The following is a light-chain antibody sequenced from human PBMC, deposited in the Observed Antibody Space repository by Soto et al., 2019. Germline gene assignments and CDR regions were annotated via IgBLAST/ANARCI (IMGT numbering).Light chain of an antibody. CDR2: DAS. Sequence: DIQMTQSPSTLSASVGDRVTITCRASQSISSWLAWYQQKPGKAPKLLIYDASSLESGVPSRFSGSGSGTEFTLTISSPQPDDFATYYCQQYNSPFTFGPGTKVDIK. CDR1: QSISSW. CDR3: QQYNSPFT. J-gene: IGKJ3*01. V-gene: IGKV1-5*01.